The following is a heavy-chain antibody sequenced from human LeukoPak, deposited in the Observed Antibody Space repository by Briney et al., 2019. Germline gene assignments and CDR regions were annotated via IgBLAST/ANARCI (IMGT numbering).Heavy chain of an antibody. J-gene: IGHJ4*02. Sequence: GGSLRLSCAASGFTFRNCVIHWVRQAPGKGLEWVAVTSSDLNVKLYADSVKGRFTISRDNSRSTLHLQMNSLRPEDTAIYYCAREGYYGSGSPPSLYFDYWGQGTLVTVSS. CDR2: TSSDLNVK. D-gene: IGHD3-10*01. V-gene: IGHV3-30-3*01. CDR3: AREGYYGSGSPPSLYFDY. CDR1: GFTFRNCV.